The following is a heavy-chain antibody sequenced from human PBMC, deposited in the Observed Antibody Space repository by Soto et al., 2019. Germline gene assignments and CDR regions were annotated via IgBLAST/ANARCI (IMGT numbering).Heavy chain of an antibody. Sequence: QVQLVQSGSELKKPGASVKVSCKASGYTFTSYAMNWVRQAPGQGLEWMGWINTNTGNPTYAQGFTGRFVFSLDTSVSTAYLQICSLKAGDTAVYYCARDGNVNSGSSWYVGTPHYYYYGMDVWGQGTTVTVSS. V-gene: IGHV7-4-1*01. CDR3: ARDGNVNSGSSWYVGTPHYYYYGMDV. D-gene: IGHD6-13*01. CDR1: GYTFTSYA. CDR2: INTNTGNP. J-gene: IGHJ6*02.